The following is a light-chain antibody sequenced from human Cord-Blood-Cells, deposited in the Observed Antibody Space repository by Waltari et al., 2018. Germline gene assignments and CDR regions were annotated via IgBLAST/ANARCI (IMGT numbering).Light chain of an antibody. CDR1: QGISSA. CDR2: DAS. Sequence: AIQLTQSPSSLSASVGDRVTITCRASQGISSALAWYQQKPGKAPKLLIYDASSLESGVPARFSGSRSGTEFTSTISSLQPEDFATYYCQQFNSYPQTFGQGTKLEIK. J-gene: IGKJ2*01. V-gene: IGKV1-13*02. CDR3: QQFNSYPQT.